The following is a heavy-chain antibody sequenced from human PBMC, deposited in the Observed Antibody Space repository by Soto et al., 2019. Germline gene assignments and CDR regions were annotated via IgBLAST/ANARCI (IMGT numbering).Heavy chain of an antibody. J-gene: IGHJ4*02. CDR1: GFTFSSYA. CDR3: ARDTFFWSGYDFDY. CDR2: ISYDGSNK. D-gene: IGHD3-3*01. Sequence: GGSLRLSCAASGFTFSSYAMHWVRQAPGKGLEWVAVISYDGSNKYYADSVKGRFTISRDNSKNTLYLQMNSLRAEDTAVYYCARDTFFWSGYDFDYWGQGTLVTVSS. V-gene: IGHV3-30-3*01.